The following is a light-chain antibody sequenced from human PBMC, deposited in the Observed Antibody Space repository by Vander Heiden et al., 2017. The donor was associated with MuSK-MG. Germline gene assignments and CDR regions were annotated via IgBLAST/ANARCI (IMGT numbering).Light chain of an antibody. CDR1: QSVSSY. J-gene: IGKJ4*01. V-gene: IGKV3-11*01. Sequence: EIVLTQSPATPSLSPGERATLSCRSSQSVSSYLAWYQQKPDQAPRLLIYDASNRATGTPARFSGSGSATDFTLTISSLEPEDFAVYYCQQRSNWPLTFGGGTKVEIK. CDR2: DAS. CDR3: QQRSNWPLT.